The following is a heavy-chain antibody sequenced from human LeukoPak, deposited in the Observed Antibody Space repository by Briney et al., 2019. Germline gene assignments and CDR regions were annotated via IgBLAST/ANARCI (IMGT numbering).Heavy chain of an antibody. D-gene: IGHD3-10*01. Sequence: PEGSLKLSCAASGFTFSSYGMHWVRQAPGKGLEWVAVIWYDGSNKYYADSVKGRFTISRDNSRNTLYLQVNSLRAEDTAVYYCARGPSSRRLLWFGELSGYYYGMDVGGRDTGDTVSS. CDR2: IWYDGSNK. V-gene: IGHV3-33*01. CDR3: ARGPSSRRLLWFGELSGYYYGMDV. CDR1: GFTFSSYG. J-gene: IGHJ6*02.